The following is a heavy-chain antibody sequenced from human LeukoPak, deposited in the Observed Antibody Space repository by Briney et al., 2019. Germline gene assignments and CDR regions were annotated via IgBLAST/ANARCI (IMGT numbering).Heavy chain of an antibody. Sequence: ASVKVSCKASGYTFTGYYMHWVRQAPGQGLEWMGWINPNSGGTNYAQKFQGRVTMTRDTSISTAYMELSRLRSDDTAVYYCARDLFLGYCSSTSCNDNWSDPWGQGTLVTVSS. CDR2: INPNSGGT. D-gene: IGHD2-2*01. V-gene: IGHV1-2*02. CDR3: ARDLFLGYCSSTSCNDNWSDP. J-gene: IGHJ5*02. CDR1: GYTFTGYY.